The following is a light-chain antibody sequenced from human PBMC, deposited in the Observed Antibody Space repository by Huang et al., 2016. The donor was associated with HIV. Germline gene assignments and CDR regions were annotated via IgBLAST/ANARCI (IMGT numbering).Light chain of an antibody. CDR2: GAA. Sequence: EIVMTQSPATLSVSPGERATLSCRASQSVSSNLAWYQQKPAQAPRLLIYGAAPRATGIPARFSGSGSGTEFTLTISSLQSEDFACYYCQQYNNWPGTFGPGTKVDIK. CDR1: QSVSSN. V-gene: IGKV3-15*01. CDR3: QQYNNWPGT. J-gene: IGKJ3*01.